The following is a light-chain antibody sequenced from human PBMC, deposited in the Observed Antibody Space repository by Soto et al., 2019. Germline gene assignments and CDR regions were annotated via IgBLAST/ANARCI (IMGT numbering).Light chain of an antibody. CDR3: SSYTASGTLV. CDR2: DVT. V-gene: IGLV2-14*03. J-gene: IGLJ3*02. CDR1: SSDVDAYNY. Sequence: QSALTQPASVSGSPGQSITISCTGTSSDVDAYNYVSWYQQLPDKAPKLMIYDVTYRPSGVSNRFSGSKSGNTASLTISGLQAEDEADYFCSSYTASGTLVFGGGTKLTVL.